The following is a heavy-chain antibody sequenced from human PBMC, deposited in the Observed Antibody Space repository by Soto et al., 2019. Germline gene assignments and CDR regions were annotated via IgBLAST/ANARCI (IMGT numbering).Heavy chain of an antibody. Sequence: VGSLRLSCAASEFTFSTYAMSWVRQAPGKGLEWVSAISGSGGSTYYADSVKGRFTISRDTSKNTLYLQMNSLRAEDTALYYCAKSYSSNWYDYFDYWGQGTLVTVSS. CDR2: ISGSGGST. V-gene: IGHV3-23*01. J-gene: IGHJ4*02. CDR1: EFTFSTYA. D-gene: IGHD6-13*01. CDR3: AKSYSSNWYDYFDY.